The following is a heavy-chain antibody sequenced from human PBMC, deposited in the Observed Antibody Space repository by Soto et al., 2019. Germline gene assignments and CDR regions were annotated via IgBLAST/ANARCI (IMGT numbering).Heavy chain of an antibody. Sequence: SETLSLTCTVSGGSISSYYWSWIRQPPGKGLEWIGYIYYSGSTNYNPSLKSRVTISVDTSKNQFSLKLSSVTAADTAVYYCARHRGYYDILTGYYPKPSFDYWGQGTLVTVSS. D-gene: IGHD3-9*01. CDR2: IYYSGST. J-gene: IGHJ4*02. CDR1: GGSISSYY. V-gene: IGHV4-59*08. CDR3: ARHRGYYDILTGYYPKPSFDY.